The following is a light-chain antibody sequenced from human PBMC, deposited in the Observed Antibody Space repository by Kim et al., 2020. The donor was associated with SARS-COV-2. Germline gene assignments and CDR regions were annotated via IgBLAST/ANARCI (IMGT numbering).Light chain of an antibody. V-gene: IGLV2-23*01. Sequence: QSITISCTGTSSDGGSYNLVSWYQQHPGKAPKLMIYEGSKRPSGVSNRFSGSKSGNTASLTISGLQAEDEADYYCCSYAGSSTLVFGGGTQLTVL. J-gene: IGLJ2*01. CDR1: SSDGGSYNL. CDR2: EGS. CDR3: CSYAGSSTLV.